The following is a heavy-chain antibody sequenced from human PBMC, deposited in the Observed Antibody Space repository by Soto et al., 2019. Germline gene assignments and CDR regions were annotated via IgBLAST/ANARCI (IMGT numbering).Heavy chain of an antibody. CDR3: ATSEGGDGYSFDY. Sequence: GASVKVSCKASGVTFNRQDMRWVRQAPGQGLEWMGGIIPMFGTPHYAEKFQDRVTITADESTGTAYFELSSLTSEDTAVYYCATSEGGDGYSFDYWGPGTLVTVSS. CDR1: GVTFNRQD. V-gene: IGHV1-69*13. CDR2: IIPMFGTP. J-gene: IGHJ4*02. D-gene: IGHD3-16*01.